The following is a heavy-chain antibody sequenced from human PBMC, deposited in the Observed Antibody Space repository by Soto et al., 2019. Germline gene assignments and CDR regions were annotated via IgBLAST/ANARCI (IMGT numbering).Heavy chain of an antibody. CDR1: GDSISSPKW. J-gene: IGHJ3*01. D-gene: IGHD6-19*01. CDR2: LLHRGTT. V-gene: IGHV4-4*02. Sequence: QVQLQESGPGLVKPSGTLSLTCAVSGDSISSPKWWTWLRQPPGKGLEGIGDLLHRGTTNYNPSLKSRVILSVDKSQNQFSLSLTSVTAAETAIYYCAYSSGWYRHDVWGQGTSVTVSS. CDR3: AYSSGWYRHDV.